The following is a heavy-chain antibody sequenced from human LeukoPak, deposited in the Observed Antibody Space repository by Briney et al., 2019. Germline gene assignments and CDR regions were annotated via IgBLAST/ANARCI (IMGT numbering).Heavy chain of an antibody. CDR2: INSDGSNT. J-gene: IGHJ5*02. D-gene: IGHD5-12*01. CDR1: GFTFSSYW. V-gene: IGHV3-74*01. CDR3: ARDRYRAYP. Sequence: GGSLRLSCAASGFTFSSYWMHWVRQAPGEGLVWVSRINSDGSNTIYADSVKGRFTISRDNTKNTLYLQMNSLRAEDTAMYYCARDRYRAYPWGQGTLVIVSS.